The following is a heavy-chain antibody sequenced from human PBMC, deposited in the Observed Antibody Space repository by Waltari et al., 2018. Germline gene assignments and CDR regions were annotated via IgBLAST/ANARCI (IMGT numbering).Heavy chain of an antibody. V-gene: IGHV3-23*01. CDR2: ISDSGVIT. CDR1: GFTFICYA. D-gene: IGHD3-22*01. Sequence: EVHLLESGGGLAQPGGSLRLSCAAAGFTFICYAVSWVRQAPWKWLEWVSGISDSGVITKYADSVKCRFTVSRDNSKNTVFLQLNSLRAEDTAIYYCARHLYSIDYLELGNWGQGTMVTVSS. CDR3: ARHLYSIDYLELGN. J-gene: IGHJ3*01.